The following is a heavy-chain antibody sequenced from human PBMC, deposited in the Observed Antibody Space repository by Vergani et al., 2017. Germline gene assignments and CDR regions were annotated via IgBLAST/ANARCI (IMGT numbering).Heavy chain of an antibody. J-gene: IGHJ5*02. V-gene: IGHV1-2*02. CDR2: INPNSGGT. CDR3: ARDGSGCSSTSCYTGGVYNWFDP. CDR1: GDTFTGYY. Sequence: QVQLVQSGAEVKKPGASVKVSCKASGDTFTGYYMHWVRQAPGQGLEWMGWINPNSGGTNYAQKFQGRVTMTRDTSISTAYMELSRLRSDDTAVYYCARDGSGCSSTSCYTGGVYNWFDPWGQGTLVTVSS. D-gene: IGHD2-2*02.